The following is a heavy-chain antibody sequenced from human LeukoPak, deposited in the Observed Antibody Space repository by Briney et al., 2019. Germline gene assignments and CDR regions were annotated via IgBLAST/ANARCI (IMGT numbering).Heavy chain of an antibody. CDR1: GGSISSSSYY. V-gene: IGHV4-39*07. CDR3: ARDGLWIQNAFDI. D-gene: IGHD5-18*01. J-gene: IGHJ3*02. Sequence: SETLSLTCTVSGGSISSSSYYWGWIRQPPGKGLEWIGSISYSGSTYYNSSLKSRATISVDTSKNQFSLKLSSVIAADTAVYYCARDGLWIQNAFDIWGQGTMVTVSP. CDR2: ISYSGST.